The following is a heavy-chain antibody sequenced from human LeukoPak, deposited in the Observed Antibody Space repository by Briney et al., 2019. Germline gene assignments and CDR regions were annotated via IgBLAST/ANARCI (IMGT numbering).Heavy chain of an antibody. CDR1: GGSFSGYY. CDR3: ARGSRSLAWSYYYDSSGYYHYTHNWFDP. J-gene: IGHJ5*02. Sequence: MASETLSLTCAVYGGSFSGYYWSWIRQPPGKGLEWIGEINHSGSTNYNPSLKSRVTISVDTSKNQFSLKLSSVTAADTAVYYCARGSRSLAWSYYYDSSGYYHYTHNWFDPWGQGTLVTVSS. D-gene: IGHD3-22*01. CDR2: INHSGST. V-gene: IGHV4-34*01.